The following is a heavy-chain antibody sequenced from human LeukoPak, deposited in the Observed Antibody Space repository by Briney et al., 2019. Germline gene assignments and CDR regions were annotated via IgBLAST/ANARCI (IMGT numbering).Heavy chain of an antibody. Sequence: GGSLRLSCAASGFTVSSNYMNWVRQAPGKGLEWVSVIYSSGSTYYADSVKGRFTISRDNSKNTLYLQMNSLRAEDTAVYYCATHSSGWYRYYFDYWGQGTLVTVSS. J-gene: IGHJ4*02. V-gene: IGHV3-53*01. CDR3: ATHSSGWYRYYFDY. CDR1: GFTVSSNY. D-gene: IGHD6-19*01. CDR2: IYSSGST.